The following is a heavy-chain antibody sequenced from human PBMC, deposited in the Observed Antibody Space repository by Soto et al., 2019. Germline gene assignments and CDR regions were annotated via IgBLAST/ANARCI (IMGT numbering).Heavy chain of an antibody. V-gene: IGHV3-21*01. Sequence: VQLEESGGGVVQPGRSLRLSCAASGFTFSSYNMNWVRQAPGKGLECVSSISSSSSYIYYADSVKGRFTISRDNAKNSLYLQMNSLRAEDTAVYYCARSAGDYYGMDVWGQGTTVTVSS. D-gene: IGHD3-10*01. CDR2: ISSSSSYI. CDR1: GFTFSSYN. CDR3: ARSAGDYYGMDV. J-gene: IGHJ6*02.